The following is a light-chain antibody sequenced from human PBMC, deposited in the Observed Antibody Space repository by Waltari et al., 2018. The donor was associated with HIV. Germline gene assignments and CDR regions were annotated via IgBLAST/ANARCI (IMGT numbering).Light chain of an antibody. CDR2: GAS. V-gene: IGKV3-20*01. CDR1: HRISSTS. Sequence: EIVLTQSPATLSLSPGDRATLSCRASHRISSTSLAWYQQKPGQAPRFLIYGASSRATGIPDRFSGSGSGTDFTLTISRLEPEDFAVYYCQNYDSSPPYTFGQGTKLEIK. CDR3: QNYDSSPPYT. J-gene: IGKJ2*01.